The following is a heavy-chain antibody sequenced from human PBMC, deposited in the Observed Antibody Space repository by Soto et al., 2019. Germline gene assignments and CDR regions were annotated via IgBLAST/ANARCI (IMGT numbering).Heavy chain of an antibody. CDR1: GFIFNDYY. V-gene: IGHV3-11*01. J-gene: IGHJ6*02. Sequence: QEQLVESGGGLVKPGGSLRLSCAASGFIFNDYYMSWIRQAPGKGLELVAYISSGASTISYADSVKGRFTISRDNTKNLLYRQMNSLSAEDTAVYYCARDLKAVVNHIHYNHYGLDVWGQGTTVTVSS. D-gene: IGHD6-19*01. CDR2: ISSGASTI. CDR3: ARDLKAVVNHIHYNHYGLDV.